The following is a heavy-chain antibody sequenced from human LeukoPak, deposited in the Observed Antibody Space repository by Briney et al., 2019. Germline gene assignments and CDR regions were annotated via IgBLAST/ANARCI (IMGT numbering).Heavy chain of an antibody. CDR3: ARVPFGVGQNYAFDI. J-gene: IGHJ3*02. D-gene: IGHD3-3*01. V-gene: IGHV4-34*01. CDR2: INQSDNT. CDR1: GGSFSGYY. Sequence: SETLSLTCAVYGGSFSGYYWSWIRQPPGKGLEWIGEINQSDNTNYNPSLKSRVTISVDTSKNQFSLKLNSVTAADTAVCYCARVPFGVGQNYAFDIWGQGTMVTVSS.